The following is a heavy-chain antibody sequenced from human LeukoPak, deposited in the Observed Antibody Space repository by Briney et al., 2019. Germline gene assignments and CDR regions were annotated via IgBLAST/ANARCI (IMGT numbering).Heavy chain of an antibody. V-gene: IGHV3-74*01. CDR1: GFSFSSYW. Sequence: PGGSLRLSCAASGFSFSSYWMHWVRQAPGKGLVCVSRIKTDGSSTSYADPVKGRFTISRDNAKNTLYLQMNSLRAEDTAVYYCAREAAGFGYWGQGTLVTVSS. J-gene: IGHJ4*02. D-gene: IGHD6-13*01. CDR3: AREAAGFGY. CDR2: IKTDGSST.